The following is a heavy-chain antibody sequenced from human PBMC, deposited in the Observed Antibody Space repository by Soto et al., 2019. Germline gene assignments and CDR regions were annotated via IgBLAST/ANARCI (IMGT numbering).Heavy chain of an antibody. Sequence: GASVKVSCKASGYTFTSYGNSWVRQAPGQGLEWMGWISAYNGNTNYAQKLQGRVTMTTDTSTSTAYMELRSLRSDDTAVYYCARDNYDILTGPPGPWGQGTLVTVSS. CDR1: GYTFTSYG. D-gene: IGHD3-9*01. CDR3: ARDNYDILTGPPGP. J-gene: IGHJ5*02. V-gene: IGHV1-18*01. CDR2: ISAYNGNT.